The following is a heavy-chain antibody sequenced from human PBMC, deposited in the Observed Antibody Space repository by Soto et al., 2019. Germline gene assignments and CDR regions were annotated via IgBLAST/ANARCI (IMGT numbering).Heavy chain of an antibody. CDR2: INPSGGST. CDR1: GYTFTSYY. J-gene: IGHJ4*02. CDR3: AKGADTQAN. D-gene: IGHD1-26*01. V-gene: IGHV1-46*01. Sequence: ASVKVFCKASGYTFTSYYMHWVRQAPGQGLEWMGLINPSGGSTTYAQMFQGRVTMTRDTSTSTVYMELRSLRSEDTAVYFCAKGADTQANWGQGTLVTVSS.